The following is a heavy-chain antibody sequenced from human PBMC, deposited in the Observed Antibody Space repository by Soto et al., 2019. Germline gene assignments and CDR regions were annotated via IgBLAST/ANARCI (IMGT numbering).Heavy chain of an antibody. CDR1: GVSFSDYG. D-gene: IGHD2-15*01. Sequence: QVQLVESGGGVVQPGRSLRLSCAVSGVSFSDYGMHWVRQAPGKGLEWVATIWYDGSNKNYAESVKGRFTISRDNSKHMLYLQMNNLRVDDTAVYYCALPGREVVHSWFDYWGQGTLVTVSS. V-gene: IGHV3-33*01. J-gene: IGHJ5*01. CDR3: ALPGREVVHSWFDY. CDR2: IWYDGSNK.